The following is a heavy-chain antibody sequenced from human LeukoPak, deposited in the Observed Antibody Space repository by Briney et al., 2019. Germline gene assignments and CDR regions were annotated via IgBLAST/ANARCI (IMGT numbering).Heavy chain of an antibody. J-gene: IGHJ3*02. V-gene: IGHV4-59*01. CDR3: ARALSYDFWSGYAIGAFDI. CDR1: GGSLLSYY. D-gene: IGHD3-3*01. CDR2: IYYSGST. Sequence: SETLSLTCTVSGGSLLSYYWSWLRQPPGKELEWIGYIYYSGSTNYNPPLNSRVTISVDTCKNQFSLKLSSVTAADTAVYYCARALSYDFWSGYAIGAFDIWGQGTMVTVSS.